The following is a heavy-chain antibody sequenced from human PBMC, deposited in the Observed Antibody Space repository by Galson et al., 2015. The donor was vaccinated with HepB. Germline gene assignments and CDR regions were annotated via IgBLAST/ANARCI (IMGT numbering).Heavy chain of an antibody. CDR1: GFTVSSNY. J-gene: IGHJ4*02. CDR2: IYGGGST. Sequence: SLRLSCAGSGFTVSSNYMNWVRQAPGKGLEWVSVIYGGGSTHYADSVRGRCTISRDNSKNTLYLEMNILRAEDTALYYCARDSGDWNHDNWGQGALVTVSS. CDR3: ARDSGDWNHDN. V-gene: IGHV3-66*01. D-gene: IGHD1-1*01.